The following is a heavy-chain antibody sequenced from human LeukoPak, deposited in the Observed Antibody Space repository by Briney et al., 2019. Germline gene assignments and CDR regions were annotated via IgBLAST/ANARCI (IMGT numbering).Heavy chain of an antibody. CDR3: ARGSSPPEH. CDR2: ISGRGRSI. J-gene: IGHJ1*01. V-gene: IGHV3-11*01. Sequence: GGSLRLSCAASGFTFSDYHMSWIRQAPGKGLEWVSDISGRGRSIYYADSVKGRFTISRDNAKNSLYLQMDSLRAEDTALYYCARGSSPPEHWGQGTLVTVSS. CDR1: GFTFSDYH.